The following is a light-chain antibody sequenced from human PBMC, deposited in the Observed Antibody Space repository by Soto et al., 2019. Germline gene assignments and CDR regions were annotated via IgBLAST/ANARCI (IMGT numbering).Light chain of an antibody. CDR2: GAS. CDR1: QSVASNY. V-gene: IGKV3-20*01. J-gene: IGKJ1*01. CDR3: QQYTGSPWT. Sequence: EIVLTQSPGTLSLSPGERATLPCRASQSVASNYLAWYQQKPGQAPRLLIYGASRRATGIPDRFSGSGSGTDFTLTISRLEPEDFAVYYCQQYTGSPWTFGQGTKVDIK.